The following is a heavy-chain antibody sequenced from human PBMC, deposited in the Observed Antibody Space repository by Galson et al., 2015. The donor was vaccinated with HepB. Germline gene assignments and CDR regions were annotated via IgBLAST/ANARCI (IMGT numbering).Heavy chain of an antibody. CDR3: ARPPGYYDSSGYEYCGGY. J-gene: IGHJ4*02. D-gene: IGHD3-22*01. CDR1: GYSFTSYW. V-gene: IGHV5-51*03. CDR2: IYPRASDT. Sequence: QSGAEVKKPGESLKISCKGSGYSFTSYWIGWVRQMPGPPLPRLRPIYPRASDTRYTPSFQRQATISAAQSISTAYLHWPSLKASDTAMYYCARPPGYYDSSGYEYCGGYWGQGSRVTVAS.